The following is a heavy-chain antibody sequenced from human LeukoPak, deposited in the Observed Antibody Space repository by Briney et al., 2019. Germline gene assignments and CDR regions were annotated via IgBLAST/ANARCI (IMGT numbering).Heavy chain of an antibody. Sequence: GASVEPSCKASGYTFTSYDVNWGREAAGQGLRWRRWLNPIRGNTGSAQKLKGRGAMTRYTSIITAYMDLSNLRSEDTAVQYCARDYYGAGNWFDPWGQGTLVTVSS. CDR1: GYTFTSYD. CDR2: LNPIRGNT. CDR3: ARDYYGAGNWFDP. D-gene: IGHD3-10*01. V-gene: IGHV1-8*01. J-gene: IGHJ5*02.